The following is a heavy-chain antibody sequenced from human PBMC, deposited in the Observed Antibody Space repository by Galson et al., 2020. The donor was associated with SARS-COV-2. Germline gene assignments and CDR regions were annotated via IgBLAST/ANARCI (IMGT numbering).Heavy chain of an antibody. D-gene: IGHD2-15*01. CDR1: GVSISTTNY. CDR3: ARQGVTRIFLLTVPGWFFEL. Sequence: SQTLSLTCAVSGVSISTTNYWSWIRQAPGKGLEWIGSVYPSGSTYYNPSLKGRVTISLDTSKNQFSLRLTSVTAADTALYYWARQGVTRIFLLTVPGWFFELWGRGALVTVSS. V-gene: IGHV4-38-2*01. J-gene: IGHJ2*01. CDR2: VYPSGST.